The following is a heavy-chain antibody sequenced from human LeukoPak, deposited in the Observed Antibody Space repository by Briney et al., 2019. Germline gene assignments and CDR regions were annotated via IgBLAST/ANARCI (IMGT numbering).Heavy chain of an antibody. V-gene: IGHV3-66*01. CDR3: ARVPYSSSPFDY. D-gene: IGHD6-13*01. J-gene: IGHJ4*02. CDR2: IYSGGST. Sequence: GGSLRLSCAASGFTVSSNYMSWVRQAPGKGLEWVSVIYSGGSTYYADSVKGRFTISRDNPKNTLYLQMNSLRAEDTAVYYCARVPYSSSPFDYWGQGTLVTVSS. CDR1: GFTVSSNY.